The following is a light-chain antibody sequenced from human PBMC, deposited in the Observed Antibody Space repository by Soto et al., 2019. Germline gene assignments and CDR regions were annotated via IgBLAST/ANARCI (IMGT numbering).Light chain of an antibody. CDR3: QQLNSYPS. CDR2: AAS. J-gene: IGKJ4*01. CDR1: QGISSY. V-gene: IGKV1-9*01. Sequence: DIQLTQSPSFLSASVGDRVTITCRASQGISSYLAFYQQKPGKAPKLLIYAASTLQSGVPSRFSGSGSGTEFTLTISSLQPEDFATYYCQQLNSYPSFGGGTKVEIK.